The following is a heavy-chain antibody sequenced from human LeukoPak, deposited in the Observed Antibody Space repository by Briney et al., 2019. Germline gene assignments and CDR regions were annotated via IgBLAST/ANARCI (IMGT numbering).Heavy chain of an antibody. V-gene: IGHV3-7*01. CDR1: GFTFSSYW. CDR2: IKQDGSEK. CDR3: ARVIRRGGYYDSSGYPYYFDY. J-gene: IGHJ4*02. D-gene: IGHD3-22*01. Sequence: GGSLRLSCAASGFTFSSYWMSWVRQAPGKGLEWVANIKQDGSEKYYVDSVKGRFTISRDNAKNSLYLQMNSLRAEDTAVYYCARVIRRGGYYDSSGYPYYFDYWGQGTLVTVSS.